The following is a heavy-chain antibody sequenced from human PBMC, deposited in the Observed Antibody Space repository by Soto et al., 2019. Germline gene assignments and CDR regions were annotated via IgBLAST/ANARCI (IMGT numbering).Heavy chain of an antibody. D-gene: IGHD2-8*01. CDR1: GFTLSSYW. CDR3: AKGMGTPDRFFTNGVCYTAYYYYYGMDV. Sequence: SGGSLRLSCVASGFTLSSYWMSWVRQAPGKGLEWVAVISYNGSNKYYEDSVKGRFTISRDNSKNTLYLQMNSLRAEDTAVYYCAKGMGTPDRFFTNGVCYTAYYYYYGMDVWGQGTTVTVSS. J-gene: IGHJ6*02. V-gene: IGHV3-30*18. CDR2: ISYNGSNK.